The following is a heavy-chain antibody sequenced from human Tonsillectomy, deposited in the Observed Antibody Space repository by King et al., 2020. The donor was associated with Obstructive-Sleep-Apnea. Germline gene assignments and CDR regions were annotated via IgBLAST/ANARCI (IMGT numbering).Heavy chain of an antibody. Sequence: VQLVESGGGLVQPGGSLRLSCAASGFTFSSYSMNWVRQAPGKGLEWVSYISSTSSTIYYSDSVKGRFTISRDNAKNSLYLQMNSLRAEDTAVYYCASSRITAAVIDPWGQGTLVTVSS. D-gene: IGHD6-13*01. V-gene: IGHV3-48*01. CDR1: GFTFSSYS. CDR3: ASSRITAAVIDP. CDR2: ISSTSSTI. J-gene: IGHJ5*02.